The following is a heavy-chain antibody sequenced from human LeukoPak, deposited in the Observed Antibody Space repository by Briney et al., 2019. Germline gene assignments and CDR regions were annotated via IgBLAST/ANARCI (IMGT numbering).Heavy chain of an antibody. J-gene: IGHJ6*03. Sequence: SETLSLTCTVSGGSISSYYWSWIRQPPGKGLEWIGYIYYSGSSNYNPSLKSRVTISVDTSKNQYSLKLSSVTAADTAVYYCARVPRSYYYYYYMDVWGKGTTVTVSS. CDR1: GGSISSYY. CDR3: ARVPRSYYYYYYMDV. CDR2: IYYSGSS. V-gene: IGHV4-59*01.